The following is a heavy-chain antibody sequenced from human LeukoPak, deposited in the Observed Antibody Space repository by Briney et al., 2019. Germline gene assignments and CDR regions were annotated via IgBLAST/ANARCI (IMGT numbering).Heavy chain of an antibody. CDR1: GFTFSSYW. CDR2: IKQDGSEK. D-gene: IGHD2-2*01. CDR3: ARDRWCSSTSCYESFDY. V-gene: IGHV3-7*01. Sequence: PGGSLRLSCAASGFTFSSYWMSWVRQAPGKGLEWVANIKQDGSEKYYVDSVKGRFTISRDNAKNSLYLQMNSLRAEDTAVYYCARDRWCSSTSCYESFDYWGQGTLVTVSS. J-gene: IGHJ4*02.